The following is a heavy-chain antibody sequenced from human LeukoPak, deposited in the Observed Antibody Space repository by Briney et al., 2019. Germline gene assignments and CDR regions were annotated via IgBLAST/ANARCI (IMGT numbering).Heavy chain of an antibody. D-gene: IGHD3-16*01. Sequence: SETLSLTCTVSGGSISSASSYWGWIRQPPGKGLEWIGNIYYSGSAYYNPSLKSRVTISVDTSKNQSSLKLSSVTAADTAVYYCARRLDGGFDYWGQGTLVTVSS. V-gene: IGHV4-39*01. J-gene: IGHJ4*02. CDR1: GGSISSASSY. CDR2: IYYSGSA. CDR3: ARRLDGGFDY.